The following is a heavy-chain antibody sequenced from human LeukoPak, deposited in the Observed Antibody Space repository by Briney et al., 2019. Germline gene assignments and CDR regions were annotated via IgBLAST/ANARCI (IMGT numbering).Heavy chain of an antibody. V-gene: IGHV4-39*02. CDR1: GGSISSSSYC. CDR2: MYYSGST. Sequence: SETLSLTCTVSGGSISSSSYCWGWIRQPPGKGLEWIGSMYYSGSTYYNASLRGRVTISVDTSKNQFSLKLSSVTAADTAVYYCAREPAGVRSGSYYRHFDYWGQGTLVTVSS. CDR3: AREPAGVRSGSYYRHFDY. D-gene: IGHD3-10*01. J-gene: IGHJ4*02.